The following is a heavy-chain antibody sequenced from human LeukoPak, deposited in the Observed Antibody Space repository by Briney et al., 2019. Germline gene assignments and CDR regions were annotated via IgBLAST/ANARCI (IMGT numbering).Heavy chain of an antibody. Sequence: GGSLRLSCAASGFTFSSYWMSWVRQAPGKGLEWVANIKQDGSEKYYVDSVKGRFTISRDNAKNSLYLQMNSLRAEDTAVYYCARDYSSWYENWFDPWGQGTLVTVSS. V-gene: IGHV3-7*01. D-gene: IGHD6-13*01. CDR1: GFTFSSYW. CDR3: ARDYSSWYENWFDP. CDR2: IKQDGSEK. J-gene: IGHJ5*02.